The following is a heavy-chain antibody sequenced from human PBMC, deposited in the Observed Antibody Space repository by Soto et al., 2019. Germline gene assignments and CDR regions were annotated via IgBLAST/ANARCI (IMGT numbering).Heavy chain of an antibody. D-gene: IGHD5-18*01. V-gene: IGHV4-59*01. CDR2: IYYSGST. J-gene: IGHJ5*02. CDR1: GGSISSYY. CDR3: ARARYRYRQNWFDP. Sequence: SETLSRTCTVSGGSISSYYWSWIRQPPGKGLEWIWYIYYSGSTNHSPPLKSRVTISVDMSKSLFSLKLRSVTAADTAVYYCARARYRYRQNWFDPWGQATLVTVSS.